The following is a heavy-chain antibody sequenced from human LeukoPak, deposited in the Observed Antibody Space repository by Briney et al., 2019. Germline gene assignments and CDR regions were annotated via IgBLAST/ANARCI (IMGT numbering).Heavy chain of an antibody. D-gene: IGHD2-15*01. J-gene: IGHJ4*02. CDR2: ISGSGGST. Sequence: GGSLRLSCAASGFTLSSYATSWVRQAPGKGLEWVSAISGSGGSTYYADSVKGRFTISRDNSKNTLYLQMNSLRAEDTAVYYCAKRRDIVVVVAARDYFDYWGQGTLVTVSS. CDR1: GFTLSSYA. CDR3: AKRRDIVVVVAARDYFDY. V-gene: IGHV3-23*01.